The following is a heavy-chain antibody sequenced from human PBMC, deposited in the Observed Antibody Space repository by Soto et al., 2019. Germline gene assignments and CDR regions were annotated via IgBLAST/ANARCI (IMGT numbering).Heavy chain of an antibody. CDR3: ARAGDYYDSGRQGWFDP. CDR2: IYTSGST. Sequence: SETLSLTCTVSGGSISSYYWSWIRQPAGKGLEWVGRIYTSGSTNYNPSLKSRVTMSVDTSKNQFSLKLSSVTAADTAVYYCARAGDYYDSGRQGWFDPWGQGTLVTVSS. J-gene: IGHJ5*02. V-gene: IGHV4-4*07. CDR1: GGSISSYY. D-gene: IGHD3-10*01.